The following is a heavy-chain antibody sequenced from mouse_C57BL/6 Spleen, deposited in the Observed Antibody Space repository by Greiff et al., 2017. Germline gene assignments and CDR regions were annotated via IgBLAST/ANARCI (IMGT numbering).Heavy chain of an antibody. CDR2: ISYDGSN. D-gene: IGHD2-12*01. V-gene: IGHV3-6*01. J-gene: IGHJ3*01. Sequence: EVQLQQSGPGLVKPSQSLSLTCSVTGYSITSGYYWNWIRQFPGNKLEWMGYISYDGSNNYNPSLKNRISITRDTSKNQFFLKLNSVTTEDTATYYCARDVYSGFAYWGQGTLVTVSA. CDR1: GYSITSGYY. CDR3: ARDVYSGFAY.